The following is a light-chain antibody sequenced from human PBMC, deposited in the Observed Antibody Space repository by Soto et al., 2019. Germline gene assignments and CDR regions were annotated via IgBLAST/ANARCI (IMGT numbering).Light chain of an antibody. CDR2: GAS. CDR1: QNVDSNY. CDR3: QQYGSLSWT. J-gene: IGKJ1*01. Sequence: EIVLTQSAVTLSFSPGVRATLYCRASQNVDSNYLAWYQQKPGQAPRIIIFGASGRATGIPDRFSGSGSGTDFTLTISRLEPEDFAVYYCQQYGSLSWTFGQGTKVDI. V-gene: IGKV3-20*01.